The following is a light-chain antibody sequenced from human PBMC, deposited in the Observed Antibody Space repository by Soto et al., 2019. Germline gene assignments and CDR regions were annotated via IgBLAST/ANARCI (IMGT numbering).Light chain of an antibody. V-gene: IGKV3-15*01. CDR2: RAS. CDR1: QSLSGN. Sequence: EIVMTQSPATLAVSPGDTATLSCRASQSLSGNLAWYQQKPGQAPRLLIFRASTRATGVPARFSGRGSGTDYPLTIGGLQAEDSAVYYCQQYSNWPPWPFGPGTNVEIQ. J-gene: IGKJ1*01. CDR3: QQYSNWPPWP.